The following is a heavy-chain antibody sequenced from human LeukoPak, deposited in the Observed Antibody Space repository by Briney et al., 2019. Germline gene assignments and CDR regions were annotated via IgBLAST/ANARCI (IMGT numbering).Heavy chain of an antibody. CDR1: GGSISSGSYY. J-gene: IGHJ5*02. D-gene: IGHD2-2*01. CDR3: ARGLGVVVPAAMGANWFDP. V-gene: IGHV4-61*02. Sequence: SETLSLTCTVSGGSISSGSYYWSWIRQPAGKGLEWIGRIYTSESTNYNPSLKSRVTISVDTSKNQFSLKLSSVTAADTAVYYCARGLGVVVPAAMGANWFDPWGQGTLVTVSS. CDR2: IYTSEST.